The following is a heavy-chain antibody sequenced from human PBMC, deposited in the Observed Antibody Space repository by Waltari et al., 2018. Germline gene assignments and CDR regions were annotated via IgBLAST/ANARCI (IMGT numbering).Heavy chain of an antibody. CDR1: GFTFGAYA. CDR2: IGSKAYGGTT. Sequence: EVQLVESGGGLVQPGRSLRLSCPASGFTFGAYAMRWFRQAPGKGLEWVGFIGSKAYGGTTEYAASVKGRFTISRDDSKSIAYLQMNSLKTEDTAVYYCTRVPVGYCSGGSCYFDDWGQGTLVTVSS. CDR3: TRVPVGYCSGGSCYFDD. J-gene: IGHJ4*02. V-gene: IGHV3-49*03. D-gene: IGHD2-15*01.